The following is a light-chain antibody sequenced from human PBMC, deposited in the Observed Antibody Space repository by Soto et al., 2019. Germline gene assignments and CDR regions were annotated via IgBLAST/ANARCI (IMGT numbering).Light chain of an antibody. Sequence: IGVTQSAATLSVSPGERATLSCRASQSIXSYFVWYQQKPGQAPRVLXYYASNRATGSPARLSGSGSGTDFTLPISSLEPEDFAVYYCQQRSNWLRTFGGGTKVDIK. J-gene: IGKJ4*02. CDR2: YAS. CDR3: QQRSNWLRT. CDR1: QSIXSY. V-gene: IGKV3-11*01.